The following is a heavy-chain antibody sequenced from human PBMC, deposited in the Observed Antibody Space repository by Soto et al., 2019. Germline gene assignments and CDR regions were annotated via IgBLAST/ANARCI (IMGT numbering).Heavy chain of an antibody. V-gene: IGHV3-74*01. J-gene: IGHJ6*02. CDR2: ISRDGRST. D-gene: IGHD3-16*01. CDR3: ARPHAYSGSHGYGMDA. CDR1: GFTFNTYW. Sequence: EVQLVESGGGLVQPGGSLRLSSAAAGFTFNTYWMHWLRHAPGRWLVWVSRISRDGRSTSYADSVKGRCTIPRDNAKNMLYLQMNSLRAEDTAVYYCARPHAYSGSHGYGMDAWGRGTTVTVSS.